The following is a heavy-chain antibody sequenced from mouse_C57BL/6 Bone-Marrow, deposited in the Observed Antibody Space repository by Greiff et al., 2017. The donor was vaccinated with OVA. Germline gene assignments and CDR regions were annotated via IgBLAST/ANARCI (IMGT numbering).Heavy chain of an antibody. CDR1: GYSFTSYY. CDR2: IYPGSGNT. CDR3: ARVHPYYAMDY. Sequence: QVQLKESGPELVKPGASVKISCKASGYSFTSYYIHWVKQRPGQGLEWIGWIYPGSGNTKYNEKFKGKATLTADTSSSTAYMQLSSLTSEDSAVYYCARVHPYYAMDYWGQGTSVTVSS. J-gene: IGHJ4*01. V-gene: IGHV1-66*01.